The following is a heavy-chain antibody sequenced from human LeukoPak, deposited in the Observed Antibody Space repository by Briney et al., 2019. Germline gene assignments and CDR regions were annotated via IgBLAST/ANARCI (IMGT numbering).Heavy chain of an antibody. CDR1: GFTLSNHG. D-gene: IGHD3-10*01. V-gene: IGHV3-23*01. CDR3: AKDDAWLRFGE. J-gene: IGHJ4*02. CDR2: ISPSGDIT. Sequence: GGTLRLSCAASGFTLSNHGMNWVRQAPGKGLEWVSGISPSGDITYYADSVKGRFTISRDNSKNTLYLEVISLTAEDTAVYYCAKDDAWLRFGEWSQGTLVTVSS.